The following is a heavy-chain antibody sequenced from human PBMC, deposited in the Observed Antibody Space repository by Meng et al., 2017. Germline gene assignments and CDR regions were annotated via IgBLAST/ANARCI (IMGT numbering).Heavy chain of an antibody. CDR3: ARRRRAANNWFDP. D-gene: IGHD2-15*01. V-gene: IGHV3-33*01. CDR1: GFTFSSYR. J-gene: IGHJ5*02. Sequence: GESLKISCAASGFTFSSYRMHWVRQAPGKGLEWVAVIWFDGSNKYYADSVKGRFPISRDNSKNNLYLQKNSLSAEDTAVYYCARRRRAANNWFDPWGQGTLVTVSS. CDR2: IWFDGSNK.